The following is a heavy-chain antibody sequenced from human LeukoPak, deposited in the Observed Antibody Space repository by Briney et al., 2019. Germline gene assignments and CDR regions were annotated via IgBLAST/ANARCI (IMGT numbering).Heavy chain of an antibody. CDR3: ASLQKKYDILTGHDRDYFDY. V-gene: IGHV1-46*01. CDR1: GYTFTSYY. J-gene: IGHJ4*02. Sequence: ASVKVSCKASGYTFTSYYMHWVRQAPGQGLEWMGIINPSGGSTSYAQKFQGRVTMTRDTSTSTVYMELSSLRSEDTAVYYCASLQKKYDILTGHDRDYFDYWGQGTLVTVSS. CDR2: INPSGGST. D-gene: IGHD3-9*01.